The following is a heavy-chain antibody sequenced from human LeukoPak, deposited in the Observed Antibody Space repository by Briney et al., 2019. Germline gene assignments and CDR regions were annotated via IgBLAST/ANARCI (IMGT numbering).Heavy chain of an antibody. Sequence: PSETLSLTCTVSGGSISSGDYYWSWIRQPPGKGLEWIAYMYYSGSTYYNPSLKSRVTMSADTSKNQLSLKLSSVTAADTAVYYCARNISALVRGARGNWFDPWGQGTLVTVSS. J-gene: IGHJ5*02. D-gene: IGHD2-21*01. CDR3: ARNISALVRGARGNWFDP. CDR2: MYYSGST. CDR1: GGSISSGDYY. V-gene: IGHV4-30-4*01.